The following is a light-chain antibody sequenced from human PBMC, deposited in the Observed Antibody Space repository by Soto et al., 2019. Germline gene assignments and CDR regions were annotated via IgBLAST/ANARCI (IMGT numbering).Light chain of an antibody. J-gene: IGLJ2*01. CDR1: SSDIGAYNY. V-gene: IGLV2-14*03. CDR2: DVN. Sequence: QSVLTQPASVSGSPGQSITISCTGTSSDIGAYNYVSWYQQHPGKAPKLMIYDVNIRPSGVSNRFSGSKSGNTASLTISGLQAEDEADYYCTSWTTSTTMIFGGWTKVTVL. CDR3: TSWTTSTTMI.